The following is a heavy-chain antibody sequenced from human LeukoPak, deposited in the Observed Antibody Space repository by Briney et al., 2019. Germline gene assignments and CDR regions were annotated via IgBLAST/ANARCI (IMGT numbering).Heavy chain of an antibody. CDR3: ARDRVAAGFDY. CDR2: IKQDGSEK. J-gene: IGHJ4*02. Sequence: PGGSLRLSCAASGLTFSSYWMIWVRQAPGKGLEWVANIKQDGSEKYYVDSVKGRFTISRDNAKNSLYLQMNSLRAEDTAVYYCARDRVAAGFDYWGQGTLVTVSS. D-gene: IGHD6-13*01. V-gene: IGHV3-7*03. CDR1: GLTFSSYW.